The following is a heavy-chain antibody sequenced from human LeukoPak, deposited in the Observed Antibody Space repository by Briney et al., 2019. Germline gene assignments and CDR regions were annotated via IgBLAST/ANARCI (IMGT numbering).Heavy chain of an antibody. J-gene: IGHJ6*02. V-gene: IGHV4-59*01. CDR3: AREAGAPYGMDV. CDR1: GDSISSYY. D-gene: IGHD3-10*01. Sequence: SETLSLTCTVSGDSISSYYWSWIRQPPGKGLEWIGYIYYSGNTNYNPSLKSRVTISVDTSKNQFSLKLSSVTAADTAVYYCAREAGAPYGMDVWGQGTTVTVSS. CDR2: IYYSGNT.